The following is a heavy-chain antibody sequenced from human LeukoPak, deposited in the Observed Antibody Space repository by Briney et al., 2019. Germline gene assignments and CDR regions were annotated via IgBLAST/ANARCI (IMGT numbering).Heavy chain of an antibody. CDR3: VSRYSSGGFEAEN. D-gene: IGHD6-19*01. CDR2: ITHSGST. Sequence: SETLSLTCAVYGGSFNNYFWSWIRQPPGRGLEWIGEITHSGSTNYNPSVKSRVTISVDTSKNQFSLKLNSVTAADTAVYYCVSRYSSGGFEAENWGQGILVTVSS. CDR1: GGSFNNYF. V-gene: IGHV4-34*01. J-gene: IGHJ4*02.